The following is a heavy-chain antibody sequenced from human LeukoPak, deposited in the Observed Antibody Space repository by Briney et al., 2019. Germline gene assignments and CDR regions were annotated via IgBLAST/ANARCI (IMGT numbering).Heavy chain of an antibody. J-gene: IGHJ5*02. CDR2: ISSSGGST. D-gene: IGHD3-22*01. CDR3: AKDQEIVVVIKGNWYDP. CDR1: GFTFSSYA. Sequence: GGSLRLSCAASGFTFSSYAMSWVRQAPGKRLEWVSAISSSGGSTYYADSVKGRFTISRDNSKNTLFLQMNSLRAEDTAVYYCAKDQEIVVVIKGNWYDPWGQGTLVTVSS. V-gene: IGHV3-23*01.